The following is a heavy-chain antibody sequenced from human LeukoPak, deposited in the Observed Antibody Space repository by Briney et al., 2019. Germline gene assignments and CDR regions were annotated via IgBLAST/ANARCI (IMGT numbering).Heavy chain of an antibody. Sequence: LSLTCTVSSGSINSYYWSWIRQPPGKGLEWIGYIYYSGSTNYNPSLKSRVTISVDTSKNQFSLKLSSVTAADTAVYYCARHQRGSLPGFDYWGQGTLVTVSS. D-gene: IGHD1-26*01. CDR1: SGSINSYY. V-gene: IGHV4-59*08. CDR2: IYYSGST. CDR3: ARHQRGSLPGFDY. J-gene: IGHJ4*02.